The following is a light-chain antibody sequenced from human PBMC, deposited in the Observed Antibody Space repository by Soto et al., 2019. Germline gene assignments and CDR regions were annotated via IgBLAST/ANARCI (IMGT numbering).Light chain of an antibody. Sequence: QSVLTQPASMSGSPGQSITISCTGTSSDVGGYNYVSWYQQHPGKAPKLIIYEVSNRPSGVSNRFSGSKSGNTASLTISGLQAEDEADYYCSSYTSSSTPVVFGTGTKVTVL. CDR1: SSDVGGYNY. CDR2: EVS. V-gene: IGLV2-14*01. CDR3: SSYTSSSTPVV. J-gene: IGLJ1*01.